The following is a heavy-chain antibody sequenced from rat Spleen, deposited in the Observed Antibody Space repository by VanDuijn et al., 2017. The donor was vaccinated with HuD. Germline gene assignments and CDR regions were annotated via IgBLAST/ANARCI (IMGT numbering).Heavy chain of an antibody. V-gene: IGHV2S61*01. J-gene: IGHJ2*01. Sequence: QVQLKESGPGLVKPSLTLSLTCTVSGFSLSNYGVFWVRQPPGKGLEGMGVIWGNGNANYNSALKSRLSISRDTYKSQVFLKMNNLQTEDTAMYFCARSDFSSPYYFDYWGQGVMVSVSS. CDR2: IWGNGNA. D-gene: IGHD1-2*01. CDR3: ARSDFSSPYYFDY. CDR1: GFSLSNYG.